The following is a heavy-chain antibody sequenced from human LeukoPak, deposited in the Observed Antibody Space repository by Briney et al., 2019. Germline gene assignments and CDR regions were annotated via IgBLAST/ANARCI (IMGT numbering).Heavy chain of an antibody. Sequence: GRSLRLSCAASGFTFSGFGMHWVRQAPGKGLEWVAVISYDGSNKYYADSVKGRFTISRDNSKNTLYLQMNSLRAEDTAVYYCARDRGSSSDYFDYWGQGTLVTVSS. CDR1: GFTFSGFG. V-gene: IGHV3-30*03. CDR3: ARDRGSSSDYFDY. J-gene: IGHJ4*02. CDR2: ISYDGSNK. D-gene: IGHD6-6*01.